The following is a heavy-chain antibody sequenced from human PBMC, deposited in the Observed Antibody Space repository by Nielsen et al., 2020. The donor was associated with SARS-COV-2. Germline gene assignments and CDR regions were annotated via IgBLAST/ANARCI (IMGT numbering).Heavy chain of an antibody. J-gene: IGHJ3*02. CDR3: ARAPITMIVVVNAFDI. CDR2: IYYSGST. Sequence: SETLSLTCTVSGGSISSYYWSWIRQHPGKGLEWIGYIYYSGSTYYNPSLKSRVTISVDTSKNQFSLKLSSVTAADTAVYYCARAPITMIVVVNAFDIWGQGTMVTASS. V-gene: IGHV4-59*06. D-gene: IGHD3-22*01. CDR1: GGSISSYY.